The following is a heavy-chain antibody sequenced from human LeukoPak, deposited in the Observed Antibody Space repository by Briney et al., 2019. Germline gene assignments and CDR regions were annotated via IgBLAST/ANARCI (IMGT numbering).Heavy chain of an antibody. CDR3: ARVRNDAFDI. CDR1: GFTFDDYG. Sequence: GGSLRLSCAASGFTFDDYGMSWVRQAPGKGLEWVSVIYSGGSTYYADSVKGRFTISRDNSKNTLYLQMNSLRAEDTAVYYCARVRNDAFDIWGQGTMVTVSS. J-gene: IGHJ3*02. V-gene: IGHV3-66*02. CDR2: IYSGGST. D-gene: IGHD1-14*01.